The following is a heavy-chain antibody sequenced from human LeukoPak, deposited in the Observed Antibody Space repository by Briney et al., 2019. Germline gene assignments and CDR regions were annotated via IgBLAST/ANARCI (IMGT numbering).Heavy chain of an antibody. Sequence: GGSLRLSCAASGFTFSSYGIHWVRQAPGKGLEWVAFIRYDGSNTYYTDSVKGRFTISRDNTKNTRYLQMNSLRAEGTAVYYCAKGRGWEASYYYYYMDVWGKGTTVTIAS. J-gene: IGHJ6*03. D-gene: IGHD1-26*01. CDR1: GFTFSSYG. CDR3: AKGRGWEASYYYYYMDV. V-gene: IGHV3-30*02. CDR2: IRYDGSNT.